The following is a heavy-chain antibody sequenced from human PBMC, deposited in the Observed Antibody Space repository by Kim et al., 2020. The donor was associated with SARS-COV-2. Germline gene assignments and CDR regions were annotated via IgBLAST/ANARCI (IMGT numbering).Heavy chain of an antibody. J-gene: IGHJ6*02. Sequence: GGSLRLSCAASGFTFSSYSMNWVRQAPGKGLEWVSYISSSSSTIYYADSVKGRFTISRDNAKNSLYLQMNSLRDEDTAVYYCARDTDHPGIAAAVRFSSYYYYYGMDVWGQGTTVTVSS. V-gene: IGHV3-48*02. CDR1: GFTFSSYS. CDR2: ISSSSSTI. D-gene: IGHD6-13*01. CDR3: ARDTDHPGIAAAVRFSSYYYYYGMDV.